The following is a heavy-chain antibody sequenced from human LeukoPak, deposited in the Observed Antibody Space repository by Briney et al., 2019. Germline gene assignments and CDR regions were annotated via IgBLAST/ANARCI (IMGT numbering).Heavy chain of an antibody. D-gene: IGHD3-10*01. V-gene: IGHV4-59*01. CDR1: GGSISGYY. CDR3: ARYGSGSYPPLDY. J-gene: IGHJ4*02. Sequence: SETLPLTCTVSGGSISGYYWTWIRQPPGKGLECIGYIYYSGSTNYNPSLKSRVTMSVDTSKNQFSLKLSSVTAADTAVYYCARYGSGSYPPLDYWGQGTLVTVSS. CDR2: IYYSGST.